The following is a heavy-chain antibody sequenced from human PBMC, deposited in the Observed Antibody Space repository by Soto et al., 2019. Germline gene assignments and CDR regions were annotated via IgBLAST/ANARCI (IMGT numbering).Heavy chain of an antibody. Sequence: EVQLLESGGGLVQPGGSLRLSCAASGFTFSSYAMSWVRQAPGKGLEWVSAISGSGGSTYYADSVKGRFTISRDNSKNPLYLQMNSLRAEDTAVYYCARDRPHGYNWNSGGGENWFDPWGQGTLVTVSS. D-gene: IGHD1-1*01. CDR3: ARDRPHGYNWNSGGGENWFDP. V-gene: IGHV3-23*01. CDR2: ISGSGGST. J-gene: IGHJ5*02. CDR1: GFTFSSYA.